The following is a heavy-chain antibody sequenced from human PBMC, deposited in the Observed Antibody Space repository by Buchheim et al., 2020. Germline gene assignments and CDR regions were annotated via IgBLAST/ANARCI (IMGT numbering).Heavy chain of an antibody. J-gene: IGHJ4*02. CDR2: FYYSGST. V-gene: IGHV4-59*01. Sequence: QVLLQESGPGMVKPSETLSLTCNVSGASMNDYYWSWIRQPPGKGLEWLGYFYYSGSTNYNPSLKRRVTISIDTSKNQFSLRLTSVTAADTAVYYCARFPVQRKPYWGQGIL. CDR3: ARFPVQRKPY. D-gene: IGHD5-24*01. CDR1: GASMNDYY.